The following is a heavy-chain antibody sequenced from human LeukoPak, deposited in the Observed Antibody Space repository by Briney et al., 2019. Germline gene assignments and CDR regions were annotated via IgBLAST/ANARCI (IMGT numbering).Heavy chain of an antibody. CDR1: GFTFSSYA. D-gene: IGHD3-10*01. V-gene: IGHV3-30-3*01. J-gene: IGHJ4*02. CDR2: ISYDGSNK. CDR3: AREAESKGDY. Sequence: GRSLRLSCAASGFTFSSYAMHWVRQAPGKGLEWVAVISYDGSNKYYADSVKGRFTISRDNSKNTLYLQMNSLRAEDTAVYYCAREAESKGDYWGQGTQVTVSS.